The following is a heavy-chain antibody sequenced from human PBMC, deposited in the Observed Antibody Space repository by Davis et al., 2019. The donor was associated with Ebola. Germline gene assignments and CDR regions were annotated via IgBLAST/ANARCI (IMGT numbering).Heavy chain of an antibody. D-gene: IGHD2-2*01. Sequence: PSETLSLTCAVYGGSFSGYYWSWIRQPPGKGLEWIGEINHSGSTNYNPSLKSRVTISVDTSKNQFSLKLSSVTAADTAVYYCANGVVPAAIDYWGQGTLVTVSS. CDR2: INHSGST. V-gene: IGHV4-34*01. CDR1: GGSFSGYY. CDR3: ANGVVPAAIDY. J-gene: IGHJ4*02.